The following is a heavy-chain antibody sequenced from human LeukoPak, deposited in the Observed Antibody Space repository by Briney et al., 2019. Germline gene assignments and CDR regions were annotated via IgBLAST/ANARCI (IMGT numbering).Heavy chain of an antibody. CDR2: ISSSSSYI. V-gene: IGHV3-21*01. CDR1: GFTLSTYS. J-gene: IGHJ4*02. CDR3: ARGLLTDY. Sequence: GGCLRLSCAASGFTLSTYSLNWVRQAPGKGLEWVSSISSSSSYIYYADSVKGRFTISRDNAKNSLYLQMNSLRAEDTAVYYCARGLLTDYWGQGTLVTVSS. D-gene: IGHD1-26*01.